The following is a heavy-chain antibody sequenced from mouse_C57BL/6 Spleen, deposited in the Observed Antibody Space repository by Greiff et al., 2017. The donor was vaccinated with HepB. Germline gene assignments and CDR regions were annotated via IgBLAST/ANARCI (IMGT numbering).Heavy chain of an antibody. V-gene: IGHV5-4*03. J-gene: IGHJ3*01. CDR1: GFTFSSYA. CDR2: ISDGGSYT. CDR3: ARADGTSWFAY. Sequence: EVMLVESGGGLVKPGGSLKLSCAASGFTFSSYAMSWVRQTPEKRLEWVATISDGGSYTYYPDNVKGRFTISRDNAKNNLYLQMSHLKSEDTAMYYCARADGTSWFAYWGQGTLVTVSA. D-gene: IGHD2-1*01.